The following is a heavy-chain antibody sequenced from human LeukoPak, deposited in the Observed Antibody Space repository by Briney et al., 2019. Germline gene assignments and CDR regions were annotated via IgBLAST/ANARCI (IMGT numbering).Heavy chain of an antibody. CDR1: GASTIAYY. Sequence: SETLSLTCSVSGASTIAYYWSWIRQPPGKGLEWIGYIYYNGNMSYNPFLKSRVTISIDTSKNQFSLKLTSVTAADTAVYYCAREKSSYPAFDYWGQGTLITVSS. J-gene: IGHJ4*02. CDR2: IYYNGNM. CDR3: AREKSSYPAFDY. D-gene: IGHD3-16*02. V-gene: IGHV4-59*12.